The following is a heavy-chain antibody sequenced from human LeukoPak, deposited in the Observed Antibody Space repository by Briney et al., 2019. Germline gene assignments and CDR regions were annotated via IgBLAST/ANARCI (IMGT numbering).Heavy chain of an antibody. CDR2: ISWNSGSI. D-gene: IGHD5-18*01. CDR3: AKGSAAMVRDYYYYGMDV. V-gene: IGHV3-9*01. J-gene: IGHJ6*02. CDR1: GFTFDDYA. Sequence: AGGSLRLSCAASGFTFDDYAMHWVRQAPGKGLEWVSGISWNSGSIGYADSVKGRFTISRDNAKNSLYLQMNSLRAEDTALYYCAKGSAAMVRDYYYYGMDVWGQGTTVTASS.